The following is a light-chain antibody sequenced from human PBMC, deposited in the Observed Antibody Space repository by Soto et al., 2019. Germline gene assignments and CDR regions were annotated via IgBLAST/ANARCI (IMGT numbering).Light chain of an antibody. V-gene: IGKV1-33*01. CDR1: QDITNY. CDR2: GAS. CDR3: QQYDSVFT. J-gene: IGKJ5*01. Sequence: DIQMTQSPSSLSASVGDRVTITCQASQDITNYLNWYQQKPGKAPNLLIYGASNLETGVPSRFSGSGSRTDFTFTISSLQAEDIGTYFCQQYDSVFTFGQGTRLEIK.